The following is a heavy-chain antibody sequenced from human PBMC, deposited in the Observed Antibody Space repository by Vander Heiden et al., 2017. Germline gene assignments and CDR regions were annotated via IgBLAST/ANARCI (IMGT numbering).Heavy chain of an antibody. CDR2: IIPIFGTA. CDR1: GRTFSSYA. Sequence: QVQLVQSGAEVKKPGSSVNVSCKASGRTFSSYAISWLPQAPGQGLEWMGGIIPIFGTANYAQKFQCRVTITADESTSTAYMELSSLSYQETAVYYCARGVHLVRWLLGWFDPWGQGTLVTVSS. CDR3: ARGVHLVRWLLGWFDP. V-gene: IGHV1-69*01. D-gene: IGHD5-18*01. J-gene: IGHJ5*02.